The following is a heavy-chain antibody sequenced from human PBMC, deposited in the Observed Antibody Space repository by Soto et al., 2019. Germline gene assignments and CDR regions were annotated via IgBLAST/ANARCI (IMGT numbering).Heavy chain of an antibody. V-gene: IGHV3-74*01. CDR1: GYTFSPFW. CDR2: INSDGSTI. Sequence: GGSLRLSCAASGYTFSPFWMHWVRQAPGKGLVWVSHINSDGSTIVYADSVKGRFTISRDNAKNTLYLQMNSLKAEDTAVYYCVRDRGYPDSFDVWGRGTIVTVSS. CDR3: VRDRGYPDSFDV. D-gene: IGHD3-10*01. J-gene: IGHJ3*01.